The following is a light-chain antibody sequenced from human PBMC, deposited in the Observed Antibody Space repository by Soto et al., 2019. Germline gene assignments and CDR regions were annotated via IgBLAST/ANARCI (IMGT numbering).Light chain of an antibody. CDR1: QSVSNNY. Sequence: EIVLTQSPGTLSLSPGERATLSCRASQSVSNNYLAWYQQKPGQAPRRLIYDAFNRATGIPDRFSGRGSGTDFTLTISRLEPEDFAVYHCQQYDDSMTFGQGSKVDI. CDR2: DAF. V-gene: IGKV3-20*01. J-gene: IGKJ1*01. CDR3: QQYDDSMT.